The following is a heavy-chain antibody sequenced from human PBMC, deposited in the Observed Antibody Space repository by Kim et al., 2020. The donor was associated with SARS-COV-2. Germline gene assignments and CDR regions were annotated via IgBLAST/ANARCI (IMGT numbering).Heavy chain of an antibody. Sequence: GSTYYADCGKGRFTISRDNYKNTLYLQMNSLRAGDTAVYYCAGGGTSFDPWGQGTLVTVSS. D-gene: IGHD2-15*01. V-gene: IGHV3-23*01. CDR2: GST. CDR3: AGGGTSFDP. J-gene: IGHJ5*02.